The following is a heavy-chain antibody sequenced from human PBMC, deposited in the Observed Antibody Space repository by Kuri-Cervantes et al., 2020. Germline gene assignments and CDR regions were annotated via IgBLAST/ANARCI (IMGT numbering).Heavy chain of an antibody. Sequence: LSLTCAASGFTFSDYYMSWIRQAPGKGLEWVSYISSSGSIIYYADSVKGRFTISRDNAKNSPYLQMSSLRAEDTAVYYCARRPSMVRGVSIVYYFDYWGQGTLVTVSS. CDR1: GFTFSDYY. V-gene: IGHV3-11*01. CDR2: ISSSGSII. J-gene: IGHJ4*02. D-gene: IGHD3-10*01. CDR3: ARRPSMVRGVSIVYYFDY.